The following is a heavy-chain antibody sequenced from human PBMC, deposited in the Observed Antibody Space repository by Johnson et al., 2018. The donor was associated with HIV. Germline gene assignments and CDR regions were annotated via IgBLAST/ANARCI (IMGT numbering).Heavy chain of an antibody. CDR1: GFTFSDYY. Sequence: QVQLVESGGGVVQPGRSLRLSCVASGFTFSDYYMGWIRQAPGKGLEWVSYISSSGTTIYSADSVQGRFTTSRDNAKKSLSLQMNSLRAEDTAVYYCARSKDCSGGSCPEGFDSWGQGTMVIVSS. J-gene: IGHJ3*02. CDR3: ARSKDCSGGSCPEGFDS. CDR2: ISSSGTTI. D-gene: IGHD2-15*01. V-gene: IGHV3-11*04.